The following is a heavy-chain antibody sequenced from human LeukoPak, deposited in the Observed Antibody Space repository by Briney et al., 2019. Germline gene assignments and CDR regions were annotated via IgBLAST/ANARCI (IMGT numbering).Heavy chain of an antibody. CDR3: ARERITMIVVDPDAFDV. V-gene: IGHV3-21*01. J-gene: IGHJ3*01. CDR2: ISSSSSYI. CDR1: GFTFSSYS. D-gene: IGHD3-22*01. Sequence: AGGSLRLSCAASGFTFSSYSMNWVRQAPGKGLEWVSSISSSSSYIYCADSVKGRFTISRDKAKNSLYLQMNSLRAEETAVYYCARERITMIVVDPDAFDVWGQGTMVTVSS.